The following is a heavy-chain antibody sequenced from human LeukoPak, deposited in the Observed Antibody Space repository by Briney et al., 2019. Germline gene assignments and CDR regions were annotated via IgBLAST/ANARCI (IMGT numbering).Heavy chain of an antibody. CDR3: ARGIKAVPAAADYYYYYYMDV. Sequence: ASVKVSCKASGYTFTSYGISWVRQAPGQGLEWMGWISAYNGNTNYAQKLQGRVTMTTDTSTSTAYMELRSLRSDDTAVYYCARGIKAVPAAADYYYYYYMDVWGKGTTLTVSS. V-gene: IGHV1-18*01. J-gene: IGHJ6*03. CDR2: ISAYNGNT. CDR1: GYTFTSYG. D-gene: IGHD2-2*01.